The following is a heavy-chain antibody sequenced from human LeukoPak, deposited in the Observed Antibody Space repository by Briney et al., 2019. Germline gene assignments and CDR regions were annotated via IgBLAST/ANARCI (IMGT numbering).Heavy chain of an antibody. D-gene: IGHD3-10*01. CDR2: IYHSGST. CDR1: GGSISSGGYY. J-gene: IGHJ4*02. Sequence: PSQTLSLTCTVSGGSISSGGYYWSWIRQPPGKGLEWIGYIYHSGSTNYNPSLKSRVTISVDKSKNHFSLNLNSVTAADTAVYYCAREGDPTGSYYNYWGQGILVTVSS. CDR3: AREGDPTGSYYNY. V-gene: IGHV4-30-2*01.